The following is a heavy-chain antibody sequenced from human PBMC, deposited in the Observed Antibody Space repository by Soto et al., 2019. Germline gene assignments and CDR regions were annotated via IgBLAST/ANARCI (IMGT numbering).Heavy chain of an antibody. Sequence: QVQLVQSGAEVKKPGASVKVACKASGYTFTSYSMHWVRQAPGQGLEWMGIINPSGGSTSYAQKFQRRVTMTRDTYTSTVYMELSSLRSEDTAVYYCARVDVAGPSGSKTYFDYWGQGTLYTVSS. V-gene: IGHV1-46*01. CDR2: INPSGGST. J-gene: IGHJ4*02. CDR1: GYTFTSYS. CDR3: ARVDVAGPSGSKTYFDY. D-gene: IGHD6-19*01.